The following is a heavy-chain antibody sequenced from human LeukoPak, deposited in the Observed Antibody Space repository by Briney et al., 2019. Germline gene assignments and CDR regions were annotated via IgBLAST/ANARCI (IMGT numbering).Heavy chain of an antibody. J-gene: IGHJ4*02. CDR3: AKGVDY. V-gene: IGHV3-53*01. CDR1: GFTVSSNS. D-gene: IGHD3-16*01. CDR2: IYSDNT. Sequence: GGSLRLSCTVSGFTVSSNSMSWVRQAPGKGLEWVSFIYSDNTHYSDSVKGRFTISRDNAKNSLYLQMNSLRAEDTAVYYCAKGVDYWGQGTLVTVSS.